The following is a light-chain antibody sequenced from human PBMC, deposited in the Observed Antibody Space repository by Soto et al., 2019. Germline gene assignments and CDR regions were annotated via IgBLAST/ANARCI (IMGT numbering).Light chain of an antibody. CDR1: ISDVGGYNY. CDR2: EVS. Sequence: QFALTQPASVSGSPGQSITMSCTGTISDVGGYNYVSWYQQHPGKAPKLMIYEVSNRPSGVSNRFSGSKSGNTASLTISGLQAEDEADYYCSSYTSRGTYVFGTGTKVTVL. CDR3: SSYTSRGTYV. J-gene: IGLJ1*01. V-gene: IGLV2-14*01.